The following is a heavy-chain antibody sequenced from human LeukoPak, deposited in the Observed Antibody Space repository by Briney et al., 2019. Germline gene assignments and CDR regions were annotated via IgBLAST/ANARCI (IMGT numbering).Heavy chain of an antibody. CDR2: VNQDGSEK. D-gene: IGHD6-19*01. Sequence: GGSLRLSCAASGLTFSSYEMNWVRQAPGKGLEWVANVNQDGSEKQYVDSVEGRFTISRDNAKNSLYLQMNSLRAEDTAVYYCASGAGWIFDYWGQGTLVTVSS. V-gene: IGHV3-7*01. CDR3: ASGAGWIFDY. J-gene: IGHJ4*02. CDR1: GLTFSSYE.